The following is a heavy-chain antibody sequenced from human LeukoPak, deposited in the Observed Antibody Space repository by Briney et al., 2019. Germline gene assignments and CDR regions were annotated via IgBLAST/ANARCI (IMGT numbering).Heavy chain of an antibody. CDR2: IYYSGST. CDR3: AAIVVVPAAIWEVDYYYYMDV. CDR1: GGSISSYY. Sequence: SETLSLTCTVSGGSISSYYWSWIRQPPGKGLEWIGYIYYSGSTNYNPSLKSRVTISVDTSKNQFSLKLSSVTAADTAVYYCAAIVVVPAAIWEVDYYYYMDVWGKGTTVAVSS. D-gene: IGHD2-2*01. V-gene: IGHV4-59*01. J-gene: IGHJ6*03.